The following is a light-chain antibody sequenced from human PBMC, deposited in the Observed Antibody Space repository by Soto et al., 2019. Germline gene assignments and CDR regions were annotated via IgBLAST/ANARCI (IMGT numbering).Light chain of an antibody. Sequence: EIVLTQSPATLSLSPGERATLSCRASQSVSSYLAWYQQKPGQAPRLLIYDASNRATGIPVRFSGSGSGTEFTLTISRLQSEDFAVYYCQHYNNWPPWTFGQGTKVDIK. CDR2: DAS. CDR1: QSVSSY. J-gene: IGKJ1*01. V-gene: IGKV3-15*01. CDR3: QHYNNWPPWT.